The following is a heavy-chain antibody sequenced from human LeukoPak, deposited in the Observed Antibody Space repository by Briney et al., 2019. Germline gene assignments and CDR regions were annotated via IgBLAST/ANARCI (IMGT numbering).Heavy chain of an antibody. V-gene: IGHV4-34*01. D-gene: IGHD6-19*01. Sequence: SETLSLTCAVYGGSFSGYYWSWIRQLPGKGLEWIGEINHSGSTNYNPSLKSRVTISVDTSKNQFSLKLSSVTAADTAVYYCARLVAVGAYWGQGTLVTVSS. CDR2: INHSGST. CDR3: ARLVAVGAY. CDR1: GGSFSGYY. J-gene: IGHJ4*02.